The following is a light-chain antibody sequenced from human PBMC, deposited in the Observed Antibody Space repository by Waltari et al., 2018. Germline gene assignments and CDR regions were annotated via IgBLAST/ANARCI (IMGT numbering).Light chain of an antibody. V-gene: IGLV2-8*01. J-gene: IGLJ2*01. CDR2: DVT. Sequence: QSALTQPPSASGSPGQSVTISCIGTSSDIGGYNFVSWYQQHPGEAPRLMIYDVTKRPSGVPDRFSGSKSGNTASLTVSGLQAEEEADYYCGSFGGSAVIFGGGTKLTVL. CDR1: SSDIGGYNF. CDR3: GSFGGSAVI.